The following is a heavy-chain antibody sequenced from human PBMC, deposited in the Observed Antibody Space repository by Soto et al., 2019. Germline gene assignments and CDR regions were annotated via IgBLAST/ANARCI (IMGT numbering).Heavy chain of an antibody. J-gene: IGHJ1*01. CDR2: INSRSVFE. CDR3: AIEKHTWNGYSYHEVGGYYQH. CDR1: GYIFTASS. V-gene: IGHV1-46*01. D-gene: IGHD2-15*01. Sequence: ASVKVSCTASGYIFTASSIHWLRPAPGQGLEWLEIINSRSVFETNSQKYQRRGNITRDTSTGTGDIDLLSRRPVDTARYYGAIEKHTWNGYSYHEVGGYYQHWGQRTLVTVSS.